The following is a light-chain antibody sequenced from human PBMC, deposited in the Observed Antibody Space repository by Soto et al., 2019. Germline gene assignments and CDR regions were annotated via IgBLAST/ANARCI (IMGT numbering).Light chain of an antibody. V-gene: IGLV1-40*01. CDR1: SSNIGAGYD. J-gene: IGLJ3*02. Sequence: VLTQPPSVSGAPGQRVTISCTGSSSNIGAGYDVHWYQQLPGTAPKLLIYGNSNRPSGVPDRFSGSKSGTSASLAITGLQAEDEADYYCQSYDSSLSDPWVFGGGTKLTVL. CDR2: GNS. CDR3: QSYDSSLSDPWV.